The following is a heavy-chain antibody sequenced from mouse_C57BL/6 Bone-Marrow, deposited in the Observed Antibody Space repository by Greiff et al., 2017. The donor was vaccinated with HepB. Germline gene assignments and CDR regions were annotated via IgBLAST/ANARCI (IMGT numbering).Heavy chain of an antibody. CDR1: GYTFTSYW. D-gene: IGHD2-4*01. V-gene: IGHV1-50*01. CDR2: IDPSDSYT. CDR3: ARRPIYYDYDGFAY. J-gene: IGHJ3*01. Sequence: VQLQQPGAELVKPGASVKLSCKASGYTFTSYWMQWVKQRPGQGLEWIGEIDPSDSYTNSNQKFKGKATLTVDTSSSTAYMQLSSLTSEDSAVYYCARRPIYYDYDGFAYWGQGTLVTVSA.